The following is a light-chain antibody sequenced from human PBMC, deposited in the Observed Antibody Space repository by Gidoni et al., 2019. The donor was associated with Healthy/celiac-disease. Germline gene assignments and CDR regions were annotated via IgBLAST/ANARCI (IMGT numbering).Light chain of an antibody. CDR1: KLGDKY. CDR2: QDS. V-gene: IGLV3-1*01. CDR3: QAWDSSTAGV. J-gene: IGLJ1*01. Sequence: SYALTQPPSVSVSPGQTASITCSGDKLGDKYACWYQQKPGHSPVLVIYQDSKRPSGIPERFSGSNSGNTATLTISGTQAMDEADYYCQAWDSSTAGVFGTGTKVTVL.